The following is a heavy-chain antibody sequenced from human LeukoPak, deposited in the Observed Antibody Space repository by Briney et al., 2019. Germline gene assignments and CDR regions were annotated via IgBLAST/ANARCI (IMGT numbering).Heavy chain of an antibody. D-gene: IGHD6-19*01. Sequence: ASVKVSCKASGYAFSSYGFGWVRQAPGQGLEWMGWISSYDGNTKSVEKLQGRVTMTTDTSTSTAYMELRSLRSDDTAVYYCARKYSSGWYAPSYFDYWGQGTLVTVSS. CDR2: ISSYDGNT. CDR1: GYAFSSYG. J-gene: IGHJ4*02. CDR3: ARKYSSGWYAPSYFDY. V-gene: IGHV1-18*01.